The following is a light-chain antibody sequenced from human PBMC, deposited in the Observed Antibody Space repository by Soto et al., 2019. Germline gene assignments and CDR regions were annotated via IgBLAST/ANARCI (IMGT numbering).Light chain of an antibody. CDR2: GAS. V-gene: IGKV3-20*01. CDR1: QSISSSF. CDR3: QQYDNSPIN. Sequence: EIVWTPSRGILSLSPGDRASLYCGASQSISSSFLAWYQQKPGQAPRLLIYGASSRATGIPDRFSGTGSETDFTLTISRLEPEDFAVYYCQQYDNSPINFGQGTRLENK. J-gene: IGKJ5*01.